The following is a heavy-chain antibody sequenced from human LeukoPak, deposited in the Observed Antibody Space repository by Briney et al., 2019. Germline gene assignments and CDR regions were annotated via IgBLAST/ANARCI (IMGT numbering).Heavy chain of an antibody. CDR2: IYYSGST. D-gene: IGHD4-17*01. J-gene: IGHJ4*02. Sequence: SETLSLTCTVSGGSISSYYWSWIRQPPGKGLEWIGYIYYSGSTNYNPSLKSRVTISVDTSKNQFSLRLSSVTAADTAVYYCARGPTTVTTAFDYWGQGTLVTVSS. V-gene: IGHV4-59*01. CDR1: GGSISSYY. CDR3: ARGPTTVTTAFDY.